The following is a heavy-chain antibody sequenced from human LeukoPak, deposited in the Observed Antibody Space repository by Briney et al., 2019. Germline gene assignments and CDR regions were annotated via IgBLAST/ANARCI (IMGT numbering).Heavy chain of an antibody. CDR1: GFTFSSYS. CDR2: ISSSSSYI. D-gene: IGHD2-15*01. V-gene: IGHV3-21*01. Sequence: GGSLRLSCAASGFTFSSYSMNWVRQAPGKGLEWVSPISSSSSYIYYADSVKGRFTISRDNAKNSLYLQMNSLRAEDTAVYYCASDVVAATPKNWFDPWGQGTLVTVSS. J-gene: IGHJ5*02. CDR3: ASDVVAATPKNWFDP.